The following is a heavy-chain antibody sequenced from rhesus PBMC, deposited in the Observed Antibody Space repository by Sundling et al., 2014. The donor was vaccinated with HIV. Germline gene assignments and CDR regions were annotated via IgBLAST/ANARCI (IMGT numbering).Heavy chain of an antibody. D-gene: IGHD4-29*01. J-gene: IGHJ4*01. CDR2: INSVGGGT. CDR1: GFTFSLYG. V-gene: IGHV3S42*01. Sequence: EVQLVETGGGLVQPGGSLKLSCAAAGFTFSLYGMTWVRQAPGKGLEWVSSINSVGGGTYYADSVKGRFTISRDNSKNTLSLQMNGLRPEDTAVYYCAVNYGSAPVDYWGQGVLVTVSS. CDR3: AVNYGSAPVDY.